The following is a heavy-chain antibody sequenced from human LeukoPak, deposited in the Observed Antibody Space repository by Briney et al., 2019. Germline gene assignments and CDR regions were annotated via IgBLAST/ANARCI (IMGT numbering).Heavy chain of an antibody. J-gene: IGHJ5*01. CDR3: ARAVLATKSEHWFDS. CDR2: IYYTGST. Sequence: SETLSLTCTVSGGSISSFDWSWIRQPPGKGLEWIGYIYYTGSTNYNSSLKSRVTISVDTSKNQFSLNLSSVTAADTAMYYCARAVLATKSEHWFDSWGQGTLVTVSS. D-gene: IGHD2-8*01. V-gene: IGHV4-59*01. CDR1: GGSISSFD.